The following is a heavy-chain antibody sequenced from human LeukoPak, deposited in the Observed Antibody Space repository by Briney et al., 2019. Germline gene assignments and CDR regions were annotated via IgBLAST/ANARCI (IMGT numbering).Heavy chain of an antibody. Sequence: PGGSLRLSCADSGFTFRSYGMSWVRQAPGKGLEWVSANSGSGGSTYYADSVKGRFTIYRDNSKNTLYLQMNSLRAEDTAVSYCAKARGYSYGESIDYRGQGTLVTVSS. CDR3: AKARGYSYGESIDY. D-gene: IGHD5-18*01. CDR2: NSGSGGST. J-gene: IGHJ4*02. CDR1: GFTFRSYG. V-gene: IGHV3-23*01.